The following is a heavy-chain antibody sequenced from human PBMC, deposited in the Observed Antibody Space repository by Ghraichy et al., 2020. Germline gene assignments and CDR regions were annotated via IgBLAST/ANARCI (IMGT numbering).Heavy chain of an antibody. J-gene: IGHJ4*02. D-gene: IGHD1-26*01. CDR1: GGSFSGYY. CDR3: ARGRYSGSYYDY. V-gene: IGHV4-34*01. Sequence: SQTLSLTCVVYGGSFSGYYWTWIRQPPGKGLEWIGESSHRGTTNYNLSLKSRVVISVDTSKNQFSLNLTSVAAADTAVYYCARGRYSGSYYDYWGQGTLVTVSS. CDR2: SSHRGTT.